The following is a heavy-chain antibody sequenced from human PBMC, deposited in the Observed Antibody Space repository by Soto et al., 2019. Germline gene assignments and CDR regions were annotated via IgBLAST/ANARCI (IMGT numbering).Heavy chain of an antibody. CDR1: GFTFGDYA. J-gene: IGHJ5*02. V-gene: IGHV3-49*03. D-gene: IGHD2-8*01. Sequence: GGSLRLSCTASGFTFGDYAMSWFRQAPGKGLEWVGFIRSKAYGGTTEYAASVKGRFTISRDDSKSIAYLQMNSLKTEDTAVYYCTRQTGGSCPLAVCYHNNGGWFDPWGQGTLVTVSS. CDR2: IRSKAYGGTT. CDR3: TRQTGGSCPLAVCYHNNGGWFDP.